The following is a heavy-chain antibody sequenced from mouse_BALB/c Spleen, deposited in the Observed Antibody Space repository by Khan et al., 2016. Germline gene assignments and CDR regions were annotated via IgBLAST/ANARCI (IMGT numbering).Heavy chain of an antibody. CDR2: IYPGGGYT. Sequence: QVQLKQSGAELVRPGTSVKISCKASGYTFTNYWLGWVKQRPGHGLEWIGDIYPGGGYTNYNEKFKGKATLTADTSSSTAYMQLSSLTSEDSAVYFCAIFYYGSSYWYFDVWGAGTTVTVSS. J-gene: IGHJ1*01. D-gene: IGHD1-1*01. CDR3: AIFYYGSSYWYFDV. CDR1: GYTFTNYW. V-gene: IGHV1-63*02.